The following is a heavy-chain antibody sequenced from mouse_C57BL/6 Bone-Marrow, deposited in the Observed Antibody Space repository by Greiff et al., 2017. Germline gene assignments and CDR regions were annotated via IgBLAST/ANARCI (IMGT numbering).Heavy chain of an antibody. J-gene: IGHJ4*01. Sequence: EVQRVESGEGLVKPGGSLKLSCAASGFTFSSYAMSWVRQTPEKRLEWVAYISSGGDYIYYADTVKGRFTISRDNARNTLYLQMSSLKSEDTAMYYCTRQTTVVHYYAMDYWGQGTSVTVSS. D-gene: IGHD1-1*01. CDR3: TRQTTVVHYYAMDY. CDR2: ISSGGDYI. CDR1: GFTFSSYA. V-gene: IGHV5-9-1*02.